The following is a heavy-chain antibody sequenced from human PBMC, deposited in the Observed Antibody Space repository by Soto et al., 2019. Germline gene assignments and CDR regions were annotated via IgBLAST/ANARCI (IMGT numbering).Heavy chain of an antibody. D-gene: IGHD6-19*01. CDR1: GFTFSSYA. Sequence: EVQLLESGGGLVQPGGSLRLSCAASGFTFSSYAMSWVRQAPGKGLEWVSAISGSGGSTYYADSVKGRFTISRDNSKNTLYLQMSSPRAEDTAVDYCAKEMREGQWLVLYDAFDIWGQGTMVTVSA. V-gene: IGHV3-23*01. J-gene: IGHJ3*02. CDR2: ISGSGGST. CDR3: AKEMREGQWLVLYDAFDI.